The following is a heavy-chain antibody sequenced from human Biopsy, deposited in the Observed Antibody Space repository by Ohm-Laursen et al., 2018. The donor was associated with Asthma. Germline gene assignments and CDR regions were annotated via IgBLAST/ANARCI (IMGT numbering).Heavy chain of an antibody. J-gene: IGHJ6*04. V-gene: IGHV1-46*01. Sequence: GASVKVSCKASGYTLTSYYMHWVRQAPGQGLEWMGIINPSGGSTTYAQKFQGRVTMTRDTSTSTVYMELSSLRSEDTAVYYCAREATSGEVPFGYFYALDVWGEGTTVTVSS. CDR1: GYTLTSYY. CDR3: AREATSGEVPFGYFYALDV. CDR2: INPSGGST. D-gene: IGHD2-2*01.